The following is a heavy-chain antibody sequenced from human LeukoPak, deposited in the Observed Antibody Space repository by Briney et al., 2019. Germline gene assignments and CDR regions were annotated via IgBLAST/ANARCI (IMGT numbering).Heavy chain of an antibody. CDR3: EAGIGDY. D-gene: IGHD6-13*01. V-gene: IGHV3-11*01. J-gene: IGHJ4*02. Sequence: GGSLRLSCGASGFKFCDYYMSWIRQAPGKGLEWPSYISSSGNVTYYADSVKGRFIVSRDNTKSALFLQMNSLRVEDTAVYYCEAGIGDYWGQGALLTVSS. CDR1: GFKFCDYY. CDR2: ISSSGNVT.